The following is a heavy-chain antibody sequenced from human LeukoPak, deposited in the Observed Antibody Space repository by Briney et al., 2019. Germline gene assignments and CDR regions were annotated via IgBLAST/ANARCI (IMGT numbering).Heavy chain of an antibody. CDR2: IYSGGSI. CDR1: GFTVSSNY. J-gene: IGHJ1*01. D-gene: IGHD6-19*01. V-gene: IGHV3-53*01. CDR3: ARDRWSSGWELYFQH. Sequence: GGSLRLSCAASGFTVSSNYMSWVRQAPGKGLEWVSVIYSGGSIYYADSVKGRFTISRDNSKNTLYLQMNSLRAEDTAVYYCARDRWSSGWELYFQHWGQGTLVTVSS.